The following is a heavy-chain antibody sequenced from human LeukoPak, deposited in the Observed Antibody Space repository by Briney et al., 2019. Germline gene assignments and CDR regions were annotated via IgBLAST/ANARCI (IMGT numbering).Heavy chain of an antibody. Sequence: GRSLRLSCAASGFTFDDYAMHWVRQAPGKGLEWVSVIYSGGSTYYADSVKGRFTISRDNSKNTLYLQMNSLRAEDTAVYYCATAPGYGWNYEDDYWGQGTLVTVSS. D-gene: IGHD1-7*01. CDR2: IYSGGST. J-gene: IGHJ4*02. CDR1: GFTFDDYA. CDR3: ATAPGYGWNYEDDY. V-gene: IGHV3-53*01.